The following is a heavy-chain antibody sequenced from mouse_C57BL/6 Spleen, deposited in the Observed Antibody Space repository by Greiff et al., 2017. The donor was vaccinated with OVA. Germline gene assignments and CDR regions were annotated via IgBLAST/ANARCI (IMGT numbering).Heavy chain of an antibody. CDR1: GYAFSSYW. CDR2: IYPGDGDT. Sequence: VQLQQSGAELVKPGASVKISCKASGYAFSSYWMNWVKQRPGKGLEWIGQIYPGDGDTNYNGKFKGKATLTADKSSSTAYMQLSSLTSEDSAVYFCARALYYYYAMDYWGQGTSVTVSS. CDR3: ARALYYYYAMDY. J-gene: IGHJ4*01. V-gene: IGHV1-80*01. D-gene: IGHD2-1*01.